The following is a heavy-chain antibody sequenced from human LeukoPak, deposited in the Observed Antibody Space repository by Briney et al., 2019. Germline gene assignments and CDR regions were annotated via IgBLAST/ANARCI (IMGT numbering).Heavy chain of an antibody. CDR3: ARDAGHQLSRRNYYAMDV. J-gene: IGHJ6*02. CDR1: GGSISIYY. Sequence: SETLSLTCTVSGGSISIYYWSWIRQPPGKGLEWIGYIYYSGSTNYNPSLKSRVTISVDTSNNQFSLKVNSVTAADTAVYYCARDAGHQLSRRNYYAMDVWGQGTTVTVSS. CDR2: IYYSGST. V-gene: IGHV4-59*12. D-gene: IGHD1-1*01.